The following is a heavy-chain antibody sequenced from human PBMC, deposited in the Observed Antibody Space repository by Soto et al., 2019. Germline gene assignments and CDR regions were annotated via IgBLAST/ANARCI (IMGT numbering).Heavy chain of an antibody. V-gene: IGHV3-30-3*01. CDR2: ISYDGSNK. CDR3: ARKGAGGYSGYDSYVLDY. CDR1: GFTFSSYA. D-gene: IGHD5-12*01. Sequence: GGSLRLSCAASGFTFSSYAMHWVRQAPGKGLEWVAVISYDGSNKYYADSVKGRFTISRDNSKNTLYLQMNSLRAEDTAVYYCARKGAGGYSGYDSYVLDYWGQGTLVTVSS. J-gene: IGHJ4*02.